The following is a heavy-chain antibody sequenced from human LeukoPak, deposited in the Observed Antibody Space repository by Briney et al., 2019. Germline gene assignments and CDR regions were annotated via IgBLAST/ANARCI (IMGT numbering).Heavy chain of an antibody. CDR1: GGSISSYY. Sequence: SETLSLTCTVSGGSISSYYWSWIQQPPGKGLEWIGYIYYSGSTNYNPSLKSRVTISVDTSKNQFSLKLSSVTAADTAVYYCARLHYDSSGYYYAFWGQGTLVTVSS. V-gene: IGHV4-59*01. J-gene: IGHJ4*02. CDR3: ARLHYDSSGYYYAF. D-gene: IGHD3-22*01. CDR2: IYYSGST.